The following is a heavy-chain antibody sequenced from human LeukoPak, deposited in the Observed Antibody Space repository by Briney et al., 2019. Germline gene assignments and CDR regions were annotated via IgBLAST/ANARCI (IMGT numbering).Heavy chain of an antibody. Sequence: QPGGSLRLSCAASGFTFSRYWMSWVRQAPGKGLEWVASIKQDGSEKYYVDSVKGRFTISRDNSKNSMYLQMNSLRAEETALYFCARDADLGATITGAFDIWGQGTMVTVSS. V-gene: IGHV3-7*01. D-gene: IGHD5-24*01. CDR1: GFTFSRYW. CDR2: IKQDGSEK. J-gene: IGHJ3*02. CDR3: ARDADLGATITGAFDI.